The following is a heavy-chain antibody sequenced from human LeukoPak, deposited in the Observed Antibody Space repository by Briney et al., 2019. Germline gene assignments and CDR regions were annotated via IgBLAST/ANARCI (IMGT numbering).Heavy chain of an antibody. CDR2: INPNSGGT. CDR1: GYTFTGYY. V-gene: IGHV1-2*02. CDR3: ARDLKGGYSGYDGDWFDP. D-gene: IGHD5-12*01. J-gene: IGHJ5*02. Sequence: GASVKVSCKASGYTFTGYYMHWVRQAPGQGLEWMGWINPNSGGTNYAQKFQGRVTMTRDTSISTAYMELSRLRSDDTAVYYCARDLKGGYSGYDGDWFDPWGQGTLVTVSS.